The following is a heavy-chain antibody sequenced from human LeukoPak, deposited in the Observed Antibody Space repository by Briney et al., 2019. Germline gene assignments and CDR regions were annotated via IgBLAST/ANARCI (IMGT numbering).Heavy chain of an antibody. CDR1: AFTFNNFG. V-gene: IGHV3-30*02. D-gene: IGHD4-17*01. J-gene: IGHJ4*02. CDR3: AKDRDDYGDDC. CDR2: VRSGGTDK. Sequence: GGSLRLSCAASAFTFNNFGMHWIRQAPGKGLEWVALVRSGGTDKYYADSVKGRFTISRDNSKNMVYLQMNSLRVEDTAVYYCAKDRDDYGDDCWGQGILVTVST.